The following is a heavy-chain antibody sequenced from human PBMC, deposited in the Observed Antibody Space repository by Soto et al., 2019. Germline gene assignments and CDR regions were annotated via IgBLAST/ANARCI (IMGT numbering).Heavy chain of an antibody. CDR2: IRSKAYGGTT. J-gene: IGHJ4*02. D-gene: IGHD3-10*01. CDR3: TRLLLWFGEFYFDY. CDR1: GFTFGDYA. Sequence: GGSLRLSCTASGFTFGDYAMSWFRQAPGKGLEWVGFIRSKAYGGTTEYAASVKGRFTISRDDSKSIAYLQMNSLKTEDTAVYYCTRLLLWFGEFYFDYWGQGTLVTVYS. V-gene: IGHV3-49*03.